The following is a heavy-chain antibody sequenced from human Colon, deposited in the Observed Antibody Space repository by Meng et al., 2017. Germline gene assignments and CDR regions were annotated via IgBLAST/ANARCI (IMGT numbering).Heavy chain of an antibody. CDR2: IYHSGST. CDR1: VVSTSSAYC. J-gene: IGHJ4*02. D-gene: IGHD4-17*01. CDR3: ARVRIYGLCDY. V-gene: IGHV4-4*02. Sequence: GLLQEWGHGLVKHSVALSLACVLAVVSTSSAYCWSWVRQPPGKGLEWIGEIYHSGSTNYNPSLKGCVTISVDKSKNHFSLKLSSVTAADTAVYYCARVRIYGLCDYWGQGTLVTVSS.